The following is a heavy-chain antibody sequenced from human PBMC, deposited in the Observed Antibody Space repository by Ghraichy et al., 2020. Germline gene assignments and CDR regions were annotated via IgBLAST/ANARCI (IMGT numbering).Heavy chain of an antibody. V-gene: IGHV3-23*01. CDR3: AKETSLRSSSWYVD. CDR2: ISGSGSST. J-gene: IGHJ4*02. CDR1: GFTFSSSA. D-gene: IGHD6-13*01. Sequence: GESLNISCAASGFTFSSSAMSWVRQAPGKGLEWVSTISGSGSSTYYADSVKGRFTISRDNSKNTLYLQMNSLRAEDTAVYYCAKETSLRSSSWYVDWGQGTLVTVSS.